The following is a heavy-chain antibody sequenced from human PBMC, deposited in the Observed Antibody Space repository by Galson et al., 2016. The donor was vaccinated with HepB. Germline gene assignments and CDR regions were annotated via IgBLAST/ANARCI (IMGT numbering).Heavy chain of an antibody. J-gene: IGHJ6*02. D-gene: IGHD4-17*01. Sequence: SLRLSCAASGFTFDDYGMHWVRQAPGKGLEWVSGISWNGGSVGYADSVKGRFTISRDNSKNSLVLQMNSLRTEDTAFYYGAKDVGTGEYAPGYYYGVDVWGQGTTVTVSS. V-gene: IGHV3-9*01. CDR2: ISWNGGSV. CDR1: GFTFDDYG. CDR3: AKDVGTGEYAPGYYYGVDV.